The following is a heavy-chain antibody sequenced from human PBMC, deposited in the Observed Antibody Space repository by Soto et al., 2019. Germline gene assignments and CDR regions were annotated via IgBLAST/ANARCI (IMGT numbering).Heavy chain of an antibody. V-gene: IGHV4-34*01. CDR3: AGRFSSIAALQAY. Sequence: ETLSLTCAVYGGSFSGYYWSWIRQPPGKGLEWIGEINHSGSTNYNPSLKSRVTISVDTSKNQFSLKLSSVTAADTAVYYCAGRFSSIAALQAYWGQGTLVTVSS. CDR2: INHSGST. J-gene: IGHJ4*02. CDR1: GGSFSGYY. D-gene: IGHD6-6*01.